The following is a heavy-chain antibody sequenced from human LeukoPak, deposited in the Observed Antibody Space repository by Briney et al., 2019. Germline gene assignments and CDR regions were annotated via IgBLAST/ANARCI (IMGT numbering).Heavy chain of an antibody. J-gene: IGHJ5*02. V-gene: IGHV4-30-2*01. CDR2: ISHSGST. CDR1: GASINSGGYS. CDR3: ARQGYCSGTSCYAGGDWFDP. Sequence: SQTLSLTCGVSGASINSGGYSWSWIRQPPGKGLEWAGHISHSGSTYYNPSLKSRVTISVDRSKNQFSLKLTSVTAADTAVYYCARQGYCSGTSCYAGGDWFDPWGQGTLVTVSS. D-gene: IGHD2-2*01.